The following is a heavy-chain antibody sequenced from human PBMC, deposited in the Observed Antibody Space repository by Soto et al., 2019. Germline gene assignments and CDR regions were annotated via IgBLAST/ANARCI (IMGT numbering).Heavy chain of an antibody. Sequence: SETLSLTCTVSGGSISSYYWSWIRQPPGKGLEWIGYIYYSGSTNYNPSLKSRVTISVDTSKNQFSLKLSSVTAADTAVYYCARLHYYDSSGPFDYWGQGTLVTVSS. CDR2: IYYSGST. J-gene: IGHJ4*02. CDR3: ARLHYYDSSGPFDY. CDR1: GGSISSYY. D-gene: IGHD3-22*01. V-gene: IGHV4-59*08.